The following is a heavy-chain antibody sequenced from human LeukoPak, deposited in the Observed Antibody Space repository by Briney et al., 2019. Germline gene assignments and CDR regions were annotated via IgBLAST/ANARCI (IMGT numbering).Heavy chain of an antibody. CDR2: IYSGGST. CDR1: GFTVSSNY. CDR3: AKDIVGILGGDAFDI. J-gene: IGHJ3*02. D-gene: IGHD1-26*01. V-gene: IGHV3-53*05. Sequence: PGGSLRLSCAASGFTVSSNYMSWVRQAPGKGLEWVSVIYSGGSTYYADSVKGRFTISRDNSKNTLDLQMNSLRAEDTAVYYCAKDIVGILGGDAFDIWGQGTLVIVSS.